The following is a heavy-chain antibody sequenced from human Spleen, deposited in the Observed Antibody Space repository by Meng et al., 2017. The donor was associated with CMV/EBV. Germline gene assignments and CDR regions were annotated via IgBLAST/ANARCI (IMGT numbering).Heavy chain of an antibody. D-gene: IGHD3-3*01. V-gene: IGHV1-18*04. CDR3: ARTDPELGYHDFWSGYYGHYYYYGMDV. Sequence: ASVKVSCKASGYTFTSYGISWVRQAPGQGLEWMGWISAYNGNTNYAQKVQGRVTMTTDTSTSTAYMELRSLRSDDTAVYYCARTDPELGYHDFWSGYYGHYYYYGMDVWGQGTTVTVSS. CDR1: GYTFTSYG. CDR2: ISAYNGNT. J-gene: IGHJ6*02.